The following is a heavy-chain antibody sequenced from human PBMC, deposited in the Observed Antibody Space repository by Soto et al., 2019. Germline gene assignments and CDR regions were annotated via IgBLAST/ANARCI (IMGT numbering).Heavy chain of an antibody. CDR2: IYYSGST. J-gene: IGHJ5*02. Sequence: PSETLSLTCTVSGGSISSYYWSWIRQPPGKGLEWIGYIYYSGSTNYNPSLKSRVTISVDRSKNQFSLELTSVTAADTAVYYCARMGSVVVATRSRFDPWGQGTMVTVSS. CDR1: GGSISSYY. CDR3: ARMGSVVVATRSRFDP. D-gene: IGHD2-15*01. V-gene: IGHV4-59*12.